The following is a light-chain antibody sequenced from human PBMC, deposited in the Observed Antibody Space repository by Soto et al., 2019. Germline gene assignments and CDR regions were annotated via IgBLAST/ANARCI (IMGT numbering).Light chain of an antibody. CDR3: QQYGSSPKT. CDR2: GAS. J-gene: IGKJ1*01. CDR1: QNIRSS. Sequence: EVVMTQSPASLSASPGERVTLSCRASQNIRSSLAWYQQRPGQAPRLLIYGASSRATGIPDRFSGSGSGTDFTLTINRLEPEDFAVYYCQQYGSSPKTFGQGTKVDIK. V-gene: IGKV3-20*01.